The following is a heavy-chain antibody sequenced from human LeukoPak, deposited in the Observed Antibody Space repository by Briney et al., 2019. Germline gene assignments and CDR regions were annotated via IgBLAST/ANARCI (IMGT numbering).Heavy chain of an antibody. V-gene: IGHV3-23*01. CDR2: ISGSGGST. D-gene: IGHD6-19*01. CDR3: ARGLIAVAGGRGYYFDY. J-gene: IGHJ4*02. Sequence: GGSLRLSYAASGFTFSSYAMSWVRQAPGKGLEWVSAISGSGGSTYYADSVKGRFTISRDNSKNTLYLQMNSLRAEDTAVYYCARGLIAVAGGRGYYFDYWGQGTLVTVSS. CDR1: GFTFSSYA.